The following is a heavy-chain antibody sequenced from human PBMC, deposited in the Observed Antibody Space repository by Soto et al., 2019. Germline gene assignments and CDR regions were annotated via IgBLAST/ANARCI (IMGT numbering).Heavy chain of an antibody. J-gene: IGHJ6*02. CDR1: GESVASSRDA. V-gene: IGHV6-1*01. D-gene: IGHD3-16*01. CDR3: AGVVWFRGMDV. Sequence: SQTLSLTCAIYGESVASSRDAWNWIRQSPSRGLEWLGRTYYRSKWIHEYAVSMESRITINPDTSKNQFSLQLYSVTPEDTAVYYCAGVVWFRGMDVWGQGTTFNV. CDR2: TYYRSKWIH.